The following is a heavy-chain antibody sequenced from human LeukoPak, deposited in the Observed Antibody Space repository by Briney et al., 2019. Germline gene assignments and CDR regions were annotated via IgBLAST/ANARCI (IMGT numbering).Heavy chain of an antibody. CDR1: GGSISNYY. CDR3: ARHEPGGPDAFDI. V-gene: IGHV4-59*08. D-gene: IGHD3-10*01. CDR2: IYYSGST. J-gene: IGHJ3*02. Sequence: SETLSLTCTVSGGSISNYYWSWIRQPPGKGLEWIGYIYYSGSTNYNPSLKSRVTISVDTSKNQFSLKLSSVTAADTAVYYCARHEPGGPDAFDIWGQGTMVTVSS.